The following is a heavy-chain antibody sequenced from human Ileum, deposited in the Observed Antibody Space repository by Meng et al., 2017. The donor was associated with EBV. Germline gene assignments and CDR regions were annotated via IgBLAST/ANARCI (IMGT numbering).Heavy chain of an antibody. CDR2: IYHSGST. Sequence: QGQLQESGPGLVKPSGTLSLTCAVSGGSISSSNWWSWVRQPPGKGLEWIGEIYHSGSTNYNPSPKSRVTMSVDKSKNQFSLNLSSVTAADTAVYYCARVGQWLPIDYWGQGTLVTVAS. CDR3: ARVGQWLPIDY. D-gene: IGHD6-19*01. CDR1: GGSISSSNW. J-gene: IGHJ4*02. V-gene: IGHV4-4*02.